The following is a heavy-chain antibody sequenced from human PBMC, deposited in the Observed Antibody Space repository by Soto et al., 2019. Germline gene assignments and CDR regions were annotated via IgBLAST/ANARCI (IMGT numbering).Heavy chain of an antibody. CDR1: GGSISSYY. V-gene: IGHV4-59*01. Sequence: QVQLQESGPGLVKPSETLSLTCTVSGGSISSYYWSWIRQPPGKGLEWIGYIYYSGSTNYNPSLKGRVTISVDTSKNQFSLKLSSVTAAEPAVYYCASNPPFSSWSHFDSWGQGTLVTVSS. CDR2: IYYSGST. CDR3: ASNPPFSSWSHFDS. D-gene: IGHD6-13*01. J-gene: IGHJ4*02.